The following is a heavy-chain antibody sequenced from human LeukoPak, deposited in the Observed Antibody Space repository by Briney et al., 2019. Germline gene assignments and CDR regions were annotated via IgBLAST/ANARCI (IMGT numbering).Heavy chain of an antibody. CDR3: ARTPGYDFGLDGMDY. D-gene: IGHD3-3*01. Sequence: SETLSLTCTVSGASLSPYYWSWIWQPPGKGLEWIGYVYYSGGTNYNPSLKSRVTMSADTSKSQFSLRVTSVTAADTAVYYCARTPGYDFGLDGMDYWGQGTTVTVSS. CDR2: VYYSGGT. CDR1: GASLSPYY. V-gene: IGHV4-59*08. J-gene: IGHJ6*02.